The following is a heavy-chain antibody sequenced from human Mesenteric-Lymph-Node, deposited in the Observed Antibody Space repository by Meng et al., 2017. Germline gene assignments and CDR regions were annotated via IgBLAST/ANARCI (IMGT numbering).Heavy chain of an antibody. CDR3: ARGSRGYSYG. CDR2: IYYSGST. D-gene: IGHD5-18*01. CDR1: GGSISSYY. V-gene: IGHV4-59*01. Sequence: GSLRLSCTVSGGSISSYYWSWIRQPPGKGLEWIGYIYYSGSTNYNPSLKSRVTISVDTSKNQFSLKLSSVTAADTAVYYCARGSRGYSYGWGQGTLVTVSS. J-gene: IGHJ4*02.